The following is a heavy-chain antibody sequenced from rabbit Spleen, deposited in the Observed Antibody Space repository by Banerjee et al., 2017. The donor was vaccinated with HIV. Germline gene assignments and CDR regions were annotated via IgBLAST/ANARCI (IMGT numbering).Heavy chain of an antibody. D-gene: IGHD1-1*01. CDR1: GFSFSNGYY. J-gene: IGHJ4*01. Sequence: QSLEESGGGLVKPGASLTLTCTASGFSFSNGYYMCWVRQAPGKGLEWIACIYVGSHADTYYASWAKGRFTISKTSSTTVTLQMTSLTAADTATYFCARGYIGVYYANDLWGPGTLVTVS. V-gene: IGHV1S40*01. CDR2: IYVGSHADT. CDR3: ARGYIGVYYANDL.